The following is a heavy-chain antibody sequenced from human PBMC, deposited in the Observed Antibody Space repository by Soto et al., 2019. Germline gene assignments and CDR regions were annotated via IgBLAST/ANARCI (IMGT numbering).Heavy chain of an antibody. D-gene: IGHD2-21*02. CDR2: IYHSGST. J-gene: IGHJ4*02. CDR3: ARFLIFGSYYDY. CDR1: GGSVSGYY. V-gene: IGHV4-59*02. Sequence: TSETLSLTCTVSGGSVSGYYWSWIRQPPGKGLEWIGYIYHSGSTYYNPSLKSRVTISVDRSKNQFSLKLSSETAADTAVYYCARFLIFGSYYDYWGQGTLVTVSS.